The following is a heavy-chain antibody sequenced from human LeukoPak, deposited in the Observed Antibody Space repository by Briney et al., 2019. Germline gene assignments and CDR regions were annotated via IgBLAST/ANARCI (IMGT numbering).Heavy chain of an antibody. D-gene: IGHD1-1*01. J-gene: IGHJ4*02. CDR3: AVEPYNFDY. V-gene: IGHV4-34*01. Sequence: SETLSLTCAVYGGSFSGYYWSWIRQPPGKGLEWIGSIYYSGSTYYNPSLKSRVTISVDTSKNQFSLKLSSVTAADTAVYYCAVEPYNFDYWGQGTLVTVSS. CDR2: IYYSGST. CDR1: GGSFSGYY.